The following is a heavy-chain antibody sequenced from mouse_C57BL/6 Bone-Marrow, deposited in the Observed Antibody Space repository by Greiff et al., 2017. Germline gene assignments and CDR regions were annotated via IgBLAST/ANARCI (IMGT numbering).Heavy chain of an antibody. CDR2: ISNGGGST. J-gene: IGHJ3*01. CDR3: ARREVTTPLAY. Sequence: VQLKESGGGLVQPGGSLKLSCAASGFTFSDYYMYWVRQTPEKRLEWVAYISNGGGSTYYPDTVKGRFTISRDNAKNTLYLQMSRLKSEDTAMYYCARREVTTPLAYWGQGTLVTVSA. V-gene: IGHV5-12*01. CDR1: GFTFSDYY. D-gene: IGHD2-2*01.